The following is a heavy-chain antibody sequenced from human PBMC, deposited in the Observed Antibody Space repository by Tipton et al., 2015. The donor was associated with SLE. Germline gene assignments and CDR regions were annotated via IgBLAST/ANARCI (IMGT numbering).Heavy chain of an antibody. CDR3: ARARRGGSGSYTLFDY. J-gene: IGHJ4*02. V-gene: IGHV1-18*01. Sequence: QLVQSGAEVKKPGASVKVSCKASGYTFTSYGISWVRQAPGQGLEWMGWISAYNGNTNYAQKLQGRVTMTTDTSTSTAYMELRSPRYDDTAVYYCARARRGGSGSYTLFDYWGQGTLVTVSS. CDR1: GYTFTSYG. D-gene: IGHD3-10*01. CDR2: ISAYNGNT.